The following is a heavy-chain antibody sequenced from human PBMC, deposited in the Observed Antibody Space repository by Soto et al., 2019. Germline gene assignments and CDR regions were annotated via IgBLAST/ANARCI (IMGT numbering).Heavy chain of an antibody. D-gene: IGHD3-10*02. CDR1: GGTFTDYA. CDR3: AKDVVFQQHLFVFDP. CDR2: IIPMFRSS. Sequence: QVQLVQSGAEAKKPGSSVKVSCKASGGTFTDYAFSWVRQAPGQGLEWMGRIIPMFRSSNFAQKFQDRLTIFADASASTAYIDLSSLRSGDSASYYSAKDVVFQQHLFVFDPLVQGSLVTVSS. V-gene: IGHV1-69*01. J-gene: IGHJ5*02.